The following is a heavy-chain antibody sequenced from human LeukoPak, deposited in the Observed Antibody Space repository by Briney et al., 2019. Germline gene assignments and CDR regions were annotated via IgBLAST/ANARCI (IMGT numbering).Heavy chain of an antibody. CDR2: IYPGDSDT. CDR3: ARFDRYYDSSGYYYFDY. D-gene: IGHD3-22*01. CDR1: GYSFTSYW. J-gene: IGHJ4*02. V-gene: IGHV5-51*01. Sequence: GESLKISRKGSGYSFTSYWIGWVRQMPGKGLEWMGIIYPGDSDTRYSPSFQGQVTISADKSISTAYLQWSSLKASDTAMYYCARFDRYYDSSGYYYFDYWGQGTLVTVSS.